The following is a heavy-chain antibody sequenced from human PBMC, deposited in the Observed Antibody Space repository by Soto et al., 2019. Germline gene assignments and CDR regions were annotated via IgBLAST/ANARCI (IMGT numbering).Heavy chain of an antibody. V-gene: IGHV1-18*01. CDR1: GYTFTSYG. D-gene: IGHD2-2*01. CDR2: ISAYNGNT. CDR3: ARDLEVRDIVVVPAALLRFDP. Sequence: QVQLVQSGAEVKKPGASVKVSCKASGYTFTSYGISWVRQAPGQGLEWMGWISAYNGNTNYAQKLQGRVTMNTDTSASTAYMELRSLRSDDTSVYYCARDLEVRDIVVVPAALLRFDPWGQGTLVTVSS. J-gene: IGHJ5*02.